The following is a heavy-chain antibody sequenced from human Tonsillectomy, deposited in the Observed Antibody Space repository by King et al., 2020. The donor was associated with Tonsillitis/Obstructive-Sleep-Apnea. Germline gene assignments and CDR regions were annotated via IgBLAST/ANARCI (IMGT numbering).Heavy chain of an antibody. V-gene: IGHV1-2*04. CDR3: ARGSVPFDY. CDR2: VNPNSGVA. J-gene: IGHJ4*02. CDR1: GYTFTGYY. Sequence: QVQLVESGAEVEKPGASEKVSCKASGYTFTGYYMHWVRQDPGQGLEWMGWVNPNSGVANYAQKCQGWVTMTRDTSIRTAYMGLSRLRSDDTAVYYCARGSVPFDYWGQGTLVTVSS.